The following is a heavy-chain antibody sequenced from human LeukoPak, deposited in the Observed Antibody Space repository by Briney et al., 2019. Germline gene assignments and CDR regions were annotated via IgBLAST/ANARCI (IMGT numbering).Heavy chain of an antibody. CDR2: IYYSGST. CDR3: ARTGYYYDSSGYYFTYYFDY. Sequence: SETLSLTCTVSGGSISRYYWSWIRQPPGKGLEWIGYIYYSGSTNYNPSLKSRVTISVDTSKNQFSLKLSSVTAADTAVYYCARTGYYYDSSGYYFTYYFDYWGQGTLVTVSS. CDR1: GGSISRYY. J-gene: IGHJ4*02. D-gene: IGHD3-22*01. V-gene: IGHV4-59*01.